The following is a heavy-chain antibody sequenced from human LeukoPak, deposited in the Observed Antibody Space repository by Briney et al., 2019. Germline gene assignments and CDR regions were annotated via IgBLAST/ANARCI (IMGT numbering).Heavy chain of an antibody. CDR1: GGSISSGSYY. D-gene: IGHD3-10*01. J-gene: IGHJ4*02. CDR3: ARDQTYYYGSGSI. CDR2: IYTSGST. Sequence: PSETLSLTCTVSGGSISSGSYYWSWIRQPAGKGLEWIGRIYTSGSTNYNPSLKSRVTISVDTSKNQFSLKLSSVTAADTAVYYCARDQTYYYGSGSIWGQGTLVTVSS. V-gene: IGHV4-61*02.